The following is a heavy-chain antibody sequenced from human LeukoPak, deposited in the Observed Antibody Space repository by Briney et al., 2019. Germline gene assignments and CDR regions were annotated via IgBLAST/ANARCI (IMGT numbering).Heavy chain of an antibody. J-gene: IGHJ4*02. D-gene: IGHD3/OR15-3a*01. V-gene: IGHV3-21*05. CDR1: GFIFRDYT. CDR3: ARDKDWAFDY. Sequence: PGGSLRLSCAASGFIFRDYTMTWVRQAPGKGLEWVSHIRSGGDDIRYADSVKGRFTISRDDAKNSLFLQMYSLRAEDTAVYYCARDKDWAFDYWGQGTLVTVSS. CDR2: IRSGGDDI.